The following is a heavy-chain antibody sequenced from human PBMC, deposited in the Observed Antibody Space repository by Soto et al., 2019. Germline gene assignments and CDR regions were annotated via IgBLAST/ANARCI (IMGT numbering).Heavy chain of an antibody. V-gene: IGHV4-39*01. CDR2: IYYSGST. CDR3: ARHRSHELSVGPVDY. CDR1: GGSIRSSSYY. Sequence: LETQSLTCTVSGGSIRSSSYYWGWIRQPPGKGLEWIGSIYYSGSTYYNPSLKSRVTISVDTSKNQFSLKLSSVTAADTAVYYCARHRSHELSVGPVDYWGQGTLVTVSS. D-gene: IGHD1-26*01. J-gene: IGHJ4*02.